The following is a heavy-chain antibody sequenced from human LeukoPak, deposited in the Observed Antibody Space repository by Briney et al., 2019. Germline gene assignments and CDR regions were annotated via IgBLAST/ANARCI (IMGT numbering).Heavy chain of an antibody. CDR1: GYTRTNYG. Sequence: ASVKVSCKASGYTRTNYGISWVRQAPGQGLEWMGWINTYIGNTNYAQKFQGRVTVTTDTSTSTAYMELRSLRSDDTAVYYCARDDYYDSSGYYTLWGQGTLVTVSS. CDR2: INTYIGNT. CDR3: ARDDYYDSSGYYTL. D-gene: IGHD3-22*01. J-gene: IGHJ1*01. V-gene: IGHV1-18*01.